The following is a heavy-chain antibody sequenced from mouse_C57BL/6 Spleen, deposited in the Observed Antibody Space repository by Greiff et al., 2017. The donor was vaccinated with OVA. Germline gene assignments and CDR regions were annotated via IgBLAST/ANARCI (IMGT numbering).Heavy chain of an antibody. D-gene: IGHD1-1*01. CDR2: IHPNSGST. Sequence: VQLQQPGAELVKPGASVKLSCKASGYTFTSYWMHWVKQRPGQGLEWIGMIHPNSGSTNYNEKFKSKATLTVDKSSSTAYMQLSSLTSEDSAVYYCASRIFITTVVADYWGQGTTLTVSS. CDR3: ASRIFITTVVADY. V-gene: IGHV1-64*01. CDR1: GYTFTSYW. J-gene: IGHJ2*01.